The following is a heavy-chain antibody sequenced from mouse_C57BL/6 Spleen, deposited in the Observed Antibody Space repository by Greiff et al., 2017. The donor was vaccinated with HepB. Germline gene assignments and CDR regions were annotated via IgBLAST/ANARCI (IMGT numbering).Heavy chain of an antibody. Sequence: QVQLQQSGPELVKPGASVKISCKASGYAFSSSWMNWVKQRPGKGLEWIGRIYPGDGDTNYNGKFKGKATLTADKSSSTAYMQLSSLTSEDSAVYFCARGNLLGYFDVWGTGTTVTVSS. CDR3: ARGNLLGYFDV. V-gene: IGHV1-82*01. CDR2: IYPGDGDT. CDR1: GYAFSSSW. D-gene: IGHD6-1*01. J-gene: IGHJ1*03.